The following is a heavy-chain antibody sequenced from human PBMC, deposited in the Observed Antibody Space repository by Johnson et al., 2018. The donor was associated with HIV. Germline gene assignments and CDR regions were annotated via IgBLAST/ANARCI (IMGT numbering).Heavy chain of an antibody. CDR3: ARDRWYSSSSGGVDDAFDI. CDR2: ISYDGSNK. Sequence: QVQLVESGGRLVQPGRSLRLSCAASGFTFSSYAMHWVRQAPGKGLEWVAVISYDGSNKYYADSVKGRFTISRDNSKNTLYLQMNSLRAEDTAVYYCARDRWYSSSSGGVDDAFDIWGQGTMVTVSS. CDR1: GFTFSSYA. V-gene: IGHV3-30-3*01. D-gene: IGHD6-6*01. J-gene: IGHJ3*02.